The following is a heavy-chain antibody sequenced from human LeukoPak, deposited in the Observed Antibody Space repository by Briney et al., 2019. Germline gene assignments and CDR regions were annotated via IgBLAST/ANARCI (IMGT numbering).Heavy chain of an antibody. V-gene: IGHV4-31*03. CDR3: ARSPPPYYNWFDP. CDR1: GGSISSGGYY. Sequence: SQTLSLTCTVSGGSISSGGYYWSWIRQHPGKGLEWIGYIYYSGSTYYNPSLKSRVTISVDTSKNQFSLKLSSVTAADTAVYYCARSPPPYYNWFDPWGQGTLVTVSS. J-gene: IGHJ5*02. CDR2: IYYSGST. D-gene: IGHD1-26*01.